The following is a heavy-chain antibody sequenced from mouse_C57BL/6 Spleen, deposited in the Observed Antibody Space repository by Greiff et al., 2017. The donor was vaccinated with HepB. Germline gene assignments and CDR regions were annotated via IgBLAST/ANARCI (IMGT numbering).Heavy chain of an antibody. CDR3: TRDYYGSSYVNFDV. CDR2: IYPGNSDT. J-gene: IGHJ1*03. D-gene: IGHD1-1*01. Sequence: EVMLVESGTVLARPGASVKMSCKTSGYTFTSYWMHWVKQRPGQGLEWIGAIYPGNSDTSYNQKFKGKAKLTAVTSASTAYMELSSLTNEDSAVYYCTRDYYGSSYVNFDVWGTGTTVTVSS. V-gene: IGHV1-5*01. CDR1: GYTFTSYW.